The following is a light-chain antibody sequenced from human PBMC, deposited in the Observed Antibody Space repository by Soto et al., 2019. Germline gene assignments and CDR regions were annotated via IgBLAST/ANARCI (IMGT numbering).Light chain of an antibody. Sequence: QSALXXPASVSGSPGQSITISCXXTSSDIGNYDFVSWYQQVPGTAPKAMIYEVSSRPSGVSNRFSGSKSGNTATLTISGLQAEDEAYYYCSSYTTSTSFILFGGGTKLTVL. J-gene: IGLJ2*01. CDR2: EVS. CDR3: SSYTTSTSFIL. CDR1: SSDIGNYDF. V-gene: IGLV2-14*01.